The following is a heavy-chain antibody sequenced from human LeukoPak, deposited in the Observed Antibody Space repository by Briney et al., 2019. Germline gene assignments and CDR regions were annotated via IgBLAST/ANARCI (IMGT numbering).Heavy chain of an antibody. CDR1: GFTSSSYW. J-gene: IGHJ3*02. CDR3: AGDGPNDAFDI. D-gene: IGHD7-27*01. V-gene: IGHV3-74*01. CDR2: INSDGSST. Sequence: GGSLRLSCAASGFTSSSYWMHWVRQAPGKGLVWVSRINSDGSSTSYADSVKGRFTISRDNAKNTLYLQMNSLRAEDTAVYYCAGDGPNDAFDIWGQGTMVTVSS.